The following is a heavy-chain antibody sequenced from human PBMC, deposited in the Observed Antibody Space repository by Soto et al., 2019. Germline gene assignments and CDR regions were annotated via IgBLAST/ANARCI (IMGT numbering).Heavy chain of an antibody. D-gene: IGHD6-19*01. CDR2: ILSDGSKQ. CDR1: RFTFSYYA. J-gene: IGHJ3*02. V-gene: IGHV3-30-3*01. CDR3: VRTIAVARPDAFDM. Sequence: QVQLVESGGGVVQPGRSLRLSCAASRFTFSYYAMHWIRQAPGKGLEWMAVILSDGSKQYYEESVKGRFTISRDNSKSTLYLQMNSLRVEDTAVYYCVRTIAVARPDAFDMWGQGTMVTVSS.